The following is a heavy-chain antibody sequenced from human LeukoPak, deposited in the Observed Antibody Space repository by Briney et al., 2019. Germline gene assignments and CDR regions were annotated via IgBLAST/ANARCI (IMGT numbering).Heavy chain of an antibody. D-gene: IGHD1-1*01. J-gene: IGHJ6*02. CDR3: ARGQLALYYYNGLDV. CDR1: GDSISGSNYY. Sequence: SETLSLTCTVSGDSISGSNYYWGWIRQPPGKGLEWIGSISYRGNTYYSSSLKSRVTISVDMSKNQFSLRLSSMTAADRAVYYCARGQLALYYYNGLDVWGQGTTVTVSS. CDR2: ISYRGNT. V-gene: IGHV4-39*01.